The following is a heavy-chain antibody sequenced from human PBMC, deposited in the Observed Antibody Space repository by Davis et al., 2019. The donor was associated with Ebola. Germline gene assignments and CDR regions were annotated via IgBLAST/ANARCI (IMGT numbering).Heavy chain of an antibody. CDR3: ARLEWLRGDFDY. V-gene: IGHV5-10-1*01. D-gene: IGHD5-12*01. CDR2: IDPSDSYT. Sequence: KVSCKGSGYSFTSYWISWVRQMPGKGLEWSGRIDPSDSYTNYSPSFQGHVTISADKSISTAYLQWSSLKASDTAMYYCARLEWLRGDFDYWGQGTLVTVSS. CDR1: GYSFTSYW. J-gene: IGHJ4*02.